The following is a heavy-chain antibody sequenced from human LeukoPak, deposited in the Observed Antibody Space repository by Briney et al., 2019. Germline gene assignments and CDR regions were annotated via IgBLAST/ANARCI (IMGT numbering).Heavy chain of an antibody. CDR1: GFTFSSLW. Sequence: GGSLRLSCAASGFTFSSLWMHWVRQAPGKGLEWVSSISSSSSYIYYADSVKGRFTISRDNAKNSLYLQMNSLRAEDTAVYYCARDPSIAASFFFDYWGQGTLVTVSS. J-gene: IGHJ4*02. CDR2: ISSSSSYI. V-gene: IGHV3-21*01. D-gene: IGHD6-6*01. CDR3: ARDPSIAASFFFDY.